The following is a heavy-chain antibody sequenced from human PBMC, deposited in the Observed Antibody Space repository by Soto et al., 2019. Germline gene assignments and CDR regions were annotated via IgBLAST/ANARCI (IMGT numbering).Heavy chain of an antibody. Sequence: SETLCPPSSVPGGAISSATYSCGCIPQPQGKGLEWIGSIYYSGSTYYNPSLKSRVTISVDTSKNQFSLKLSSVTAADTAVYYCAGWTTVTTERFDAFDIWGQGTMVT. D-gene: IGHD4-17*01. CDR3: AGWTTVTTERFDAFDI. J-gene: IGHJ3*02. CDR2: IYYSGST. V-gene: IGHV4-39*07. CDR1: GGAISSATYS.